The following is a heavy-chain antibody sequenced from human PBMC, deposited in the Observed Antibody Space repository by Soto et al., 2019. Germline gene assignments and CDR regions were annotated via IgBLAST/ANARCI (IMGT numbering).Heavy chain of an antibody. J-gene: IGHJ2*01. Sequence: EVQLVESGGGLVQPGGSLRLSCAASGFTVSSNYMSWVRQAPGKGLEWVSVIYSGASTYYADSVKGRFTISRHNSKNTLYLQMNSMRAEDTAVYYCARVEVLRYFDWLLRNWYFDLWGRGTLVTVSS. CDR2: IYSGAST. V-gene: IGHV3-53*04. CDR3: ARVEVLRYFDWLLRNWYFDL. CDR1: GFTVSSNY. D-gene: IGHD3-9*01.